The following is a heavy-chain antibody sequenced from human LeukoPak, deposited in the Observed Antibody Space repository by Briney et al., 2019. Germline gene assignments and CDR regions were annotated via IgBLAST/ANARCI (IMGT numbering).Heavy chain of an antibody. V-gene: IGHV3-15*01. D-gene: IGHD3-22*01. CDR2: IKSKTDGGTT. CDR3: ARHVVAVGFDY. CDR1: GFTFSNAW. Sequence: GGSLRLSCAASGFTFSNAWMSWVRQAPGKGLEWVGRIKSKTDGGTTDYAAPVKGRFTISRDDSKNTLYLQMNSLKTEDTAVYYCARHVVAVGFDYWGQGTLVTVSS. J-gene: IGHJ4*02.